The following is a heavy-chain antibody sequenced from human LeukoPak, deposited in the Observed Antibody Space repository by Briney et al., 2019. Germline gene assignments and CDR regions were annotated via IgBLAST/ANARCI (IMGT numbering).Heavy chain of an antibody. CDR2: ISSSSSTI. V-gene: IGHV3-48*01. CDR1: GFTFSSYS. Sequence: GGSLRLSCAASGFTFSSYSMNWVRQAPGKGLEWVSYISSSSSTIYYADSVKGRLTISRDNAKNSLYLQMNSLRAEGTAVYYCALITYYDFWSGPPHRDAFDIWGQGTMVTVSS. J-gene: IGHJ3*02. D-gene: IGHD3-3*01. CDR3: ALITYYDFWSGPPHRDAFDI.